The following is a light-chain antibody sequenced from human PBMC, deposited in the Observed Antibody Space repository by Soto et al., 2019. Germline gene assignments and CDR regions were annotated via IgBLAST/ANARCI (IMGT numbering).Light chain of an antibody. J-gene: IGKJ4*01. Sequence: DIQMTQSPSTLSASVGYRVTITCRASQSISSWLAWYQQQPGKAPKLLIYDASTLQSGVTPRFSGSGSGTAFTLTISSMQPEDFATYYCLQHRSYPLTFGGGTTGDIK. CDR1: QSISSW. CDR2: DAS. CDR3: LQHRSYPLT. V-gene: IGKV1-5*01.